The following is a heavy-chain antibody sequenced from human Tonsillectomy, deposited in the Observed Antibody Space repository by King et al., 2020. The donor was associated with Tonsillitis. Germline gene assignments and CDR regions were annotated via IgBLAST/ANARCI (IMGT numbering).Heavy chain of an antibody. CDR3: ARDWFVAGALYYFDY. V-gene: IGHV1-2*02. CDR2: INPDSGFT. Sequence: VQLVESGADVKKPGASVKVSCKASGYTFTGYYIHWVRQAPGQGPEWMGWINPDSGFTNYAQKFQGRVTMTRDTSINTAYMELSGLISDDTAVYFCARDWFVAGALYYFDYWGQGTLVTVSS. J-gene: IGHJ4*02. CDR1: GYTFTGYY. D-gene: IGHD6-19*01.